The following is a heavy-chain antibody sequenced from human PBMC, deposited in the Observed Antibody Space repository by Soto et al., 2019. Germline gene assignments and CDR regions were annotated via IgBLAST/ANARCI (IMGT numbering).Heavy chain of an antibody. J-gene: IGHJ4*02. CDR3: ARANYGSGRCFDY. Sequence: QVQLQQWGAGLLKPSETLSLTCAVYGGSFSGYYWSWIRQPPGQGLELIGVINHSGSSNYNPSLHSLVTISVDTSKNQFPLKLCSVTAADTAVYYCARANYGSGRCFDYWGQGTLVTVSS. V-gene: IGHV4-34*01. D-gene: IGHD3-10*01. CDR2: INHSGSS. CDR1: GGSFSGYY.